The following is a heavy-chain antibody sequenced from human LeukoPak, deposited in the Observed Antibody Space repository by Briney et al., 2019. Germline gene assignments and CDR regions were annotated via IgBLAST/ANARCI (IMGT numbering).Heavy chain of an antibody. Sequence: QPGGSLRLSCAASGFTSSGSALHWVRQASGKGLEWVGRIRSTANGYATAYAASVKGRFTISRDDSKNTAYLQMDSLKTEDTAVYYCARVRLWFGELFHYYMDVWGKGTTVTISS. CDR2: IRSTANGYAT. CDR1: GFTSSGSA. D-gene: IGHD3-10*01. V-gene: IGHV3-73*01. J-gene: IGHJ6*03. CDR3: ARVRLWFGELFHYYMDV.